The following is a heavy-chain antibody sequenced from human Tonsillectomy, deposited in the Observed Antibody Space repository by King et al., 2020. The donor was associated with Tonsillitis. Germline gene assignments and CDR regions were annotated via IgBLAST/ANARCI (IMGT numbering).Heavy chain of an antibody. D-gene: IGHD1-7*01. V-gene: IGHV3-33*05. CDR3: ARWNSLIDY. Sequence: VQLVESGGGVVQPGRSLRLSCAASGFTFSGYGMHWVRQAPGKGLEWVAVISYDGSKKYYADSVKGRFTISRDNSKNTLYLQMNSLRAEDTAVYYCARWNSLIDYWGQGTLVTVSS. J-gene: IGHJ4*02. CDR1: GFTFSGYG. CDR2: ISYDGSKK.